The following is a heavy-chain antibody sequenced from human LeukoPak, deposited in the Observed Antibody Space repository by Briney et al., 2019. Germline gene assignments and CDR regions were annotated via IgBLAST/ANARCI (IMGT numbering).Heavy chain of an antibody. CDR2: IDPEDGET. CDR3: ATDLGGSYAGLDP. J-gene: IGHJ5*02. D-gene: IGHD1-26*01. Sequence: ASVKVSCKVSGYTLTELSMHWVRQAPGKGLEWMGNIDPEDGETIYAQKFQGRVTMTEDTSSDTAYMELSSLRSEDTAVYYCATDLGGSYAGLDPWGQGTLVTVSS. V-gene: IGHV1-24*01. CDR1: GYTLTELS.